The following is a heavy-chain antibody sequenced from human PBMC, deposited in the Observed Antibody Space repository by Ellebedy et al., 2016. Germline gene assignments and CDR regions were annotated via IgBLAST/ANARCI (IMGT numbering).Heavy chain of an antibody. CDR1: GGTFSSYA. V-gene: IGHV1-69*13. D-gene: IGHD2-8*01. CDR3: ARAPIKIPDCTNGVCYGMDV. CDR2: IIPIFGTA. Sequence: SVKVSCXASGGTFSSYAISWVRQAPGQGLGWMGRIIPIFGTANYAQKFQGRVTITADESTSTAYMELSSLRSEDTAVYYCARAPIKIPDCTNGVCYGMDVWGQGTTVTVSS. J-gene: IGHJ6*02.